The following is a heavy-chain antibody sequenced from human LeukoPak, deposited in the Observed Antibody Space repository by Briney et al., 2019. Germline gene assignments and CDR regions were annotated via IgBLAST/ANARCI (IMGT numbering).Heavy chain of an antibody. CDR2: IYYSGST. V-gene: IGHV4-59*12. J-gene: IGHJ4*02. CDR3: ARRAGAYSHPYDY. D-gene: IGHD4/OR15-4a*01. Sequence: KASETLSLTCSVSGDSIRSYYWSWIRQPPGKGLEWIGYIYYSGSTNYNPSLKSRVTISVDTSKNQFSLKLSSVTAADTAVYYCARRAGAYSHPYDYWGQGTLVTVSS. CDR1: GDSIRSYY.